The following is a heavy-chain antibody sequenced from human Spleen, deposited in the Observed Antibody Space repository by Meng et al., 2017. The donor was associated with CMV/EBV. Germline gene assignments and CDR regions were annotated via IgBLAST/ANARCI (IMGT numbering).Heavy chain of an antibody. CDR2: ISPHGGGT. CDR1: GDTFSGYP. J-gene: IGHJ4*02. CDR3: ARPYYGSGSFEH. V-gene: IGHV1-2*02. Sequence: CKASGDTFSGYPIPWVRQAPGQGLEWMGWISPHGGGTKYSQRFQGRVTMTTDTSISTAYMELTRLRSDDTAIYYCARPYYGSGSFEHWGQGTLVTVSS. D-gene: IGHD3-10*01.